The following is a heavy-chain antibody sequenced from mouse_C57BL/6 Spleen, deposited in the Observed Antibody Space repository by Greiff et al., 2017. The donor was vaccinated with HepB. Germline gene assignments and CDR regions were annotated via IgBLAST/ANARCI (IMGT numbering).Heavy chain of an antibody. V-gene: IGHV1-64*01. CDR2: IHPNSGST. CDR3: ARRGHWDGFAY. CDR1: GYTFTSYW. Sequence: VQLQQSGAELVKPGASVKLSCKASGYTFTSYWMHWVKQRPGQGLEWIGMIHPNSGSTNYNEKFKSKATLTVDKSSSTAYMQLSSLTSEDSAVYYWARRGHWDGFAYWGQGTLVTVAA. J-gene: IGHJ3*01. D-gene: IGHD4-1*01.